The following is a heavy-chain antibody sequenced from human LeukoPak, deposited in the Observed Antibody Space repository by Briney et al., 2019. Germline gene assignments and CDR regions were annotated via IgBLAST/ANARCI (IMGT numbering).Heavy chain of an antibody. V-gene: IGHV1-18*01. CDR3: ARDNPYYYLY. CDR1: GYTFTNYG. D-gene: IGHD3-22*01. Sequence: ASLKVSCKASGYTFTNYGISWLRQAPGQGLEWMGWISAYNGDTKYAQNLQGRVTMTTDTSTSTAYMELRSLRSDDTAVYYCARDNPYYYLYWGQGTLVTVSS. CDR2: ISAYNGDT. J-gene: IGHJ4*02.